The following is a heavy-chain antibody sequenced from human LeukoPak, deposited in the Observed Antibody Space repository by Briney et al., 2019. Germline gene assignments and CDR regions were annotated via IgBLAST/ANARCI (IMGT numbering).Heavy chain of an antibody. V-gene: IGHV4-30-4*01. CDR3: ARELCSGGSCYSGFGENWFDP. CDR2: IYYSGST. CDR1: GGSISSGDYY. Sequence: SQTLSLTCTVSGGSISSGDYYWSWIRQPPGKGLEWIGYIYYSGSTYYNPSLKSRVTISVDTSKNQFSLKLSSVTAADTAVYYCARELCSGGSCYSGFGENWFDPWGQGTLATVSS. J-gene: IGHJ5*02. D-gene: IGHD2-15*01.